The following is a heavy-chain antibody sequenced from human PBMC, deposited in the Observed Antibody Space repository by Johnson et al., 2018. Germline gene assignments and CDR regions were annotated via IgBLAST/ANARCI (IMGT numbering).Heavy chain of an antibody. CDR1: GFTFSSYW. D-gene: IGHD2-2*01. CDR2: IKQDGSEK. J-gene: IGHJ6*02. Sequence: VQLVQSGGGLVQPGGSLRLSCAASGFTFSSYWMSWVRQAPGKGLEWVANIKQDGSEKYYVDSVKGRFTISRDNAKNSLYLQMNSLRAEATAVYYCAREPQLGYYYYGMDVWGQGTTVTVSS. CDR3: AREPQLGYYYYGMDV. V-gene: IGHV3-7*01.